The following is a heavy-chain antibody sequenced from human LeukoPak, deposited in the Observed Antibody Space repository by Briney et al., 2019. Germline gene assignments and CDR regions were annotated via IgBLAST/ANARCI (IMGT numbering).Heavy chain of an antibody. CDR3: ARGRVSSSTWNSTYYYSFYMWV. J-gene: IGHJ6*03. V-gene: IGHV4-59*01. CDR2: IDHTGST. Sequence: SETLSLTCIVSDDSITMYYRTWVRQPPGKGLEWVGYIDHTGSTNLNPSLNGGVSISRDTTKNLFSLRLRSVSAADTAVYFCARGRVSSSTWNSTYYYSFYMWVWGKGTTVTVAS. D-gene: IGHD1/OR15-1a*01. CDR1: DDSITMYY.